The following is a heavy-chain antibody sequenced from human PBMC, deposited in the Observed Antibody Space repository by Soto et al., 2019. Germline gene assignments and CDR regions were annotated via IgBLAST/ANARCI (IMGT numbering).Heavy chain of an antibody. CDR2: IIPILGIA. CDR3: ARGDVAWELLNFDY. CDR1: GGTFSSYT. D-gene: IGHD1-26*01. V-gene: IGHV1-69*02. Sequence: QVQLVQSGAEVKKPGSSVKVSCKASGGTFSSYTISWVRQAPGQGPEWMGRIIPILGIANYAQKFQGRVTITADKSTSTAYMELSSLRSEDTAVYYCARGDVAWELLNFDYWGQGTLVTVSS. J-gene: IGHJ4*02.